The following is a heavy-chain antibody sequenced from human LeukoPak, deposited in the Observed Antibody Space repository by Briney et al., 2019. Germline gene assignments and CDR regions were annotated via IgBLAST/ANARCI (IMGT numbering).Heavy chain of an antibody. CDR2: ISAYNGHT. Sequence: ASVKVSCKASGYTFTSYGISWVRQAPGQGLEWMGWISAYNGHTNYAQRLQGRGTMTTDTSTSTAYMELRSLRSDDTAVYYCARGEPYTPPDYWGKGTLVTVSS. V-gene: IGHV1-18*01. CDR3: ARGEPYTPPDY. CDR1: GYTFTSYG. J-gene: IGHJ4*02. D-gene: IGHD1-14*01.